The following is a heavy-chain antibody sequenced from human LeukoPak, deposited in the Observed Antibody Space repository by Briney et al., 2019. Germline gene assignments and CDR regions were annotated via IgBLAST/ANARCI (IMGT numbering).Heavy chain of an antibody. CDR1: GFTFDDYA. D-gene: IGHD3-10*01. V-gene: IGHV3-43*02. Sequence: GGSLRLSCAASGFTFDDYAMHWVRQAPGKGLEWVSLISGDGGSTYYADSVKGRFTISRDNSKNSLYLQMNSLRTEDTASYYCATSLLWFDYFDYWGQGTLVTVSS. CDR2: ISGDGGST. J-gene: IGHJ4*02. CDR3: ATSLLWFDYFDY.